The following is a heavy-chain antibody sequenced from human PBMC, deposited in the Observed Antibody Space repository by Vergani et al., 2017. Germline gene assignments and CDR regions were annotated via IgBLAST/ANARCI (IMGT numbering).Heavy chain of an antibody. V-gene: IGHV5-51*03. J-gene: IGHJ6*03. D-gene: IGHD3-3*01. CDR2: IYPGDSDT. Sequence: EVQLVQSGAEVKKPGESLKISCKGSGYSFTSYWIGWVRQMPGKGLEWMGIIYPGDSDTRYSPSFQGQVTISADKSISTAYLQWSNLKASDTAMYYCARSCDFWSGYEYYYYMDVWGKGTTVTVSS. CDR3: ARSCDFWSGYEYYYYMDV. CDR1: GYSFTSYW.